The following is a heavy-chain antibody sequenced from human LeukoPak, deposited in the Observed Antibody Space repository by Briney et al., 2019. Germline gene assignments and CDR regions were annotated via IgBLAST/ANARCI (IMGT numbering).Heavy chain of an antibody. Sequence: PGGSLRLSCSASGFTFNRFYLHWVRQAPGKGLEFVSHISSNGATTYYADSVKGRFTISRDNLKNTLYLQMNSLRAEDTAVYYCASHWGGYWGQGTLVTVSS. D-gene: IGHD3-16*01. V-gene: IGHV3-64*04. CDR1: GFTFNRFY. CDR3: ASHWGGY. CDR2: ISSNGATT. J-gene: IGHJ4*02.